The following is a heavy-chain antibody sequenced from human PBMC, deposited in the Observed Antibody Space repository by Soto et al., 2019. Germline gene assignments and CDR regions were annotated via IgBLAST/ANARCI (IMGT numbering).Heavy chain of an antibody. CDR1: GYTFNNFG. CDR3: ARGPYYDSTGYLTH. V-gene: IGHV1-18*01. D-gene: IGHD3-22*01. CDR2: INTYNSDT. Sequence: QVQLVQSGADVKKPGASVKVSCKASGYTFNNFGITWVRQAPGQGLEWMGWINTYNSDTTYAQKLQGRVTMTTDTSTSTDYMELRSLRSDDTAVYYCARGPYYDSTGYLTHWGQGTLVTVSS. J-gene: IGHJ4*02.